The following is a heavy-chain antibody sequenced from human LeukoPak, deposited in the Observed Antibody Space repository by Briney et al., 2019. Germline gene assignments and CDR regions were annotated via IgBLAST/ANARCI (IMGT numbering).Heavy chain of an antibody. D-gene: IGHD3-22*01. CDR1: GGSISSGDYS. V-gene: IGHV4-30-2*01. CDR3: ARSHYYDSSGYLFDI. J-gene: IGHJ3*02. CDR2: IYHSGST. Sequence: SETLSLTCAVSGGSISSGDYSWNWIRQPPGKGLEWIGYIYHSGSTYYNPSLKSRVTISVDRSKNQFSLKLSSVTAADTAVYYCARSHYYDSSGYLFDIWGQGTMVTVSS.